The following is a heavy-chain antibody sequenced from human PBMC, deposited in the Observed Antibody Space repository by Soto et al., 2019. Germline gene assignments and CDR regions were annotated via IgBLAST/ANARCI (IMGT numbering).Heavy chain of an antibody. D-gene: IGHD3-10*01. CDR1: GGSISSSNW. CDR2: IYHSGST. J-gene: IGHJ5*02. V-gene: IGHV4-4*02. Sequence: QVQLQESGPGLVKPSGTLSLTCAVSGGSISSSNWWSWVRQPPGKGLEWIGEIYHSGSTNYNPSLKSRVTISVDKSKNQFSLKLSSVTDADTAVYYCARDCAYYYGSERIRFDPWGQGTLVTVSS. CDR3: ARDCAYYYGSERIRFDP.